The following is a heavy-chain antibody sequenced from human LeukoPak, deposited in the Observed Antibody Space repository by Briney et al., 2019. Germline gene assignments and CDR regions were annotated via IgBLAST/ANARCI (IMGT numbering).Heavy chain of an antibody. CDR3: ARDGRYYGMDV. CDR2: ISSSGSTI. V-gene: IGHV3-48*03. CDR1: GFTFSSYE. J-gene: IGHJ6*04. Sequence: GGSLRLSCAASGFTFSSYEMNWVRQAPGKGLEWVSYISSSGSTIYYADSVKGRFTISRDNAKNSLYLQMNSLRAKDTAVYYCARDGRYYGMDVWGKGTTVTVSS. D-gene: IGHD1-26*01.